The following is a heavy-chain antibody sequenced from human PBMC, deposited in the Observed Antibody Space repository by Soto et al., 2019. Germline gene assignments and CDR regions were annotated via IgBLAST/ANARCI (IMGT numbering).Heavy chain of an antibody. D-gene: IGHD2-8*02. Sequence: PSETLSLTCTVSSGSMSGYYWTWIRQPPGKGPEWMGYLSYTGSTYYNPSLRNRATISVDESSNLLSLRLSSVTAADTAVYYCARELEGGVFDIWGRGTLVTVSS. J-gene: IGHJ3*02. V-gene: IGHV4-30-4*01. CDR1: SGSMSGYY. CDR3: ARELEGGVFDI. CDR2: LSYTGST.